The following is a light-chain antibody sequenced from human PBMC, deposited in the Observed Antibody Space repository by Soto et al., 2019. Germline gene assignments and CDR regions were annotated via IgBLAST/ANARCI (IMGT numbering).Light chain of an antibody. CDR2: EGS. CDR1: SSDVGSYNL. J-gene: IGLJ1*01. Sequence: QSVLRQPASVSWSPGHSITISCTGTSSDVGSYNLVSWYQQHPGKAPKLMIYEGSKRPSGVSNRFSGSKSGNTASLTISGLQAEDEADYYCCSYAGSSTFAVFGTGTKVTVL. CDR3: CSYAGSSTFAV. V-gene: IGLV2-23*03.